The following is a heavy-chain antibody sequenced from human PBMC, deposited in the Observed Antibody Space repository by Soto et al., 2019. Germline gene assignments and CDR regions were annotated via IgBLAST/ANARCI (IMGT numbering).Heavy chain of an antibody. CDR1: GFTFSSYS. V-gene: IGHV3-48*02. D-gene: IGHD3-22*01. CDR2: ISSSSSTI. CDR3: ARTYYYDSSGSGAIDY. J-gene: IGHJ4*02. Sequence: GGSLRLSCAASGFTFSSYSMNWVRQAPGKGLEWVSYISSSSSTIYYADSVKGRFTISRDNAKNSLYLQMNSLRDEDTAVYYCARTYYYDSSGSGAIDYWGQGTLVTVS.